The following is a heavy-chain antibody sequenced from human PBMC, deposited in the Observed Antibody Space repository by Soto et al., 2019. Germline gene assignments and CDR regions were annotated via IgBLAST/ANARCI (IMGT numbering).Heavy chain of an antibody. Sequence: QVQLQESGPGLVKPSQTLSLTCTVSGGSISSGGYYWSWIRQHPGKGLEWIGYIYYSGSTYYNLSRTSRVTVSVDTSKNQFSLKLSSVTAADTAVYYWARSSVAKITGAFDIWGQGTMVTVSS. V-gene: IGHV4-31*03. D-gene: IGHD3-16*01. CDR2: IYYSGST. J-gene: IGHJ3*02. CDR3: ARSSVAKITGAFDI. CDR1: GGSISSGGYY.